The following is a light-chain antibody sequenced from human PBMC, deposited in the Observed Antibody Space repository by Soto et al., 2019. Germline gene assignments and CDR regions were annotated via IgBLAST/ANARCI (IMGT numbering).Light chain of an antibody. CDR3: LQHNTYPWT. J-gene: IGKJ1*01. CDR1: QAIRND. CDR2: AAS. Sequence: DIQLTQSPSYLSSSVGDRVTITCRASQAIRNDLGWYQQKPGKAPKRLIYAASSLDSEVPLRFSGSGSGTEFALTISSPQPEDFATYYCLQHNTYPWTFGQGTKVDIK. V-gene: IGKV1-17*01.